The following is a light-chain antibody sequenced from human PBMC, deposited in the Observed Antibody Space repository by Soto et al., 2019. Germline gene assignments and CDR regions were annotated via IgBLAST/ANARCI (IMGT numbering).Light chain of an antibody. Sequence: QSALTQPASVSGSPGQSITISCTGTSSDVGRYNYVSWYQQHAGKPPKLMVYDVSNRPSGVSNRFSGSTSGNTASLTISGLQTEDEADYYCSSYTSRSTYVFGTGTKVNVL. V-gene: IGLV2-14*01. CDR3: SSYTSRSTYV. J-gene: IGLJ1*01. CDR2: DVS. CDR1: SSDVGRYNY.